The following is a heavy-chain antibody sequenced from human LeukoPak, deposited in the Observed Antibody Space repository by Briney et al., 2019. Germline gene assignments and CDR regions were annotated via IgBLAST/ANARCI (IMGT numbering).Heavy chain of an antibody. D-gene: IGHD1-14*01. V-gene: IGHV4-34*01. CDR2: INHSGST. J-gene: IGHJ4*02. CDR1: GGSFSGYY. Sequence: SETLSLACAVYGGSFSGYYWSWIRQPPGKGLEWIGEINHSGSTNYNPSLKSRVTISVDTSKNQFSLKLSSVTAADTAVYYCARSPGDYFDYWGQGTLVTVSS. CDR3: ARSPGDYFDY.